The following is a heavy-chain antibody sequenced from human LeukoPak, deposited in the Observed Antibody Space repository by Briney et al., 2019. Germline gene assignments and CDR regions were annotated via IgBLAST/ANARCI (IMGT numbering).Heavy chain of an antibody. Sequence: PGGSLRLSCAASGFTFSSCGMLWVRQAPGKGLEWVAIIRYDGSNEYYADSVMGRFTISRDNSKNTLYLQMNSLGADDTAVYYCATDDCGSTSYHIASWGQGTLVTVSS. CDR2: IRYDGSNE. J-gene: IGHJ5*02. V-gene: IGHV3-30*02. CDR1: GFTFSSCG. CDR3: ATDDCGSTSYHIAS. D-gene: IGHD2-2*01.